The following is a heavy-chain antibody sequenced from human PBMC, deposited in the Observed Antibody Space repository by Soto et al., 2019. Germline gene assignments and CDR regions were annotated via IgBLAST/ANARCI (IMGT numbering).Heavy chain of an antibody. V-gene: IGHV3-72*01. CDR2: IRNKANGYTT. D-gene: IGHD1-26*01. CDR3: AKSATNAQWELLHFDP. Sequence: GGSLRLACAASGFSFSDHYMDWVRQAPEKGLEWLGRIRNKANGYTTEYAASVRGRISISRDDSKNSLFLQVTNLKIEDTAVYFCAKSATNAQWELLHFDPWCQGNLVTVSS. CDR1: GFSFSDHY. J-gene: IGHJ5*02.